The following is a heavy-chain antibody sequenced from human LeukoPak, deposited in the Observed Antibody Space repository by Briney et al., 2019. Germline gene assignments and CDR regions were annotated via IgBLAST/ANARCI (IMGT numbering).Heavy chain of an antibody. Sequence: TGGSLRLSCAASGFTFSNSGMNWVRQAPGKGLEWVSTISASGDSTYYADSVKGRFTSSRDNSKNTLYLQMNSLRAEDTAVYYCARTTEGYAGGPGYSYYYYMDVWGKGTTVTISS. V-gene: IGHV3-23*01. D-gene: IGHD5-12*01. J-gene: IGHJ6*03. CDR3: ARTTEGYAGGPGYSYYYYMDV. CDR2: ISASGDST. CDR1: GFTFSNSG.